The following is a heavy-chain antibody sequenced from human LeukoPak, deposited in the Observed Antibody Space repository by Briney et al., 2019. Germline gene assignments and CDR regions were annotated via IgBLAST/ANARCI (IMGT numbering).Heavy chain of an antibody. CDR3: ASSPEGHDYGDY. CDR2: IYYSGST. Sequence: PSETLSLTCTVSGGSISSYYWSWIRQPPGKGLEWIGYIYYSGSTNYNPSLKSRVTISVDTSKNQFSLKLSSVTAADTAVYYCASSPEGHDYGDYWGQGTLVTVSS. CDR1: GGSISSYY. J-gene: IGHJ4*02. V-gene: IGHV4-59*01.